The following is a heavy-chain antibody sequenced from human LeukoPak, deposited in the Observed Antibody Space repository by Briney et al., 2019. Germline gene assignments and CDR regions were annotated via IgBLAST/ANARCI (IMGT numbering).Heavy chain of an antibody. V-gene: IGHV1-18*01. CDR3: ARRYCSSTSCYRQLEY. CDR1: GYTFTSYG. J-gene: IGHJ4*02. D-gene: IGHD2-2*01. Sequence: ASVKVSCKASGYTFTSYGISWVRQAPGQGLEWMGWISAYNGNTNYVQKLQGRVTMTTDTSTSTAYMELRSLRSDDTAVYYCARRYCSSTSCYRQLEYWGQGTLVTVSS. CDR2: ISAYNGNT.